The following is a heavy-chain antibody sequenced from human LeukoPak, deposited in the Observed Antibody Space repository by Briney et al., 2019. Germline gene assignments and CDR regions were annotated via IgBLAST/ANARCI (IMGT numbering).Heavy chain of an antibody. J-gene: IGHJ4*02. V-gene: IGHV4-38-2*02. CDR3: ARDRPSDY. CDR1: GYSISSGYY. Sequence: SETLSLTCTVSGYSISSGYYWGWIRQPPGKGLEWIGSIYHSGSTYYNPSLKSRVTISVDTSKNQFSLKLSSVTAADTAVYYCARDRPSDYWGQGTLVTVSS. CDR2: IYHSGST.